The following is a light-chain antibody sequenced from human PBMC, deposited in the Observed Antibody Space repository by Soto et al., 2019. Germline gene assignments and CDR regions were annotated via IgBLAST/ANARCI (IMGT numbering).Light chain of an antibody. CDR2: GAS. V-gene: IGKV3-20*01. J-gene: IGKJ1*01. CDR3: QHYITSLTT. Sequence: EIVLTQSPGTLSLSPGERATLSCRASQSVSSSYLAWYQQKPGQAPRLLIYGASSRATGIPDRFSGGGSGTEFTLTISRLEPEDYAVYYCQHYITSLTTFGQGTKVDIK. CDR1: QSVSSSY.